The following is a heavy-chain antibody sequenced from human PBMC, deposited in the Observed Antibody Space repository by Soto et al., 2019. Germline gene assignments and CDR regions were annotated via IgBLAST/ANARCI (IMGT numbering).Heavy chain of an antibody. CDR2: IYHSGST. CDR1: GGSIIRSHW. D-gene: IGHD3-16*01. J-gene: IGHJ6*02. CDR3: ARLSGCYGLDV. V-gene: IGHV4-4*02. Sequence: VQLQESGPGLVKPAGTLSLTCAVSGGSIIRSHWWNWVRQPPGKGLEWIGQIYHSGSTNYNPSLKNRVTISVDKYKNHFSLEVTSVTAADTAFDYCARLSGCYGLDVWGPGATVSVSS.